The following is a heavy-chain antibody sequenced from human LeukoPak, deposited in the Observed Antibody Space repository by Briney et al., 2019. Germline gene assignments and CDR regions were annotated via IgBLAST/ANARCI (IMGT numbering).Heavy chain of an antibody. CDR1: GFTLSSYS. CDR3: ARAGEGYYDFWSGYYTGWPHFDY. V-gene: IGHV3-64*01. Sequence: PGGSLRLSCAASGFTLSSYSMHWVRQAPGKGLEYVSAISSNGGSTYYANSVKGRFTISRDNSKNTLYLQMGSLTAEDLAVYYCARAGEGYYDFWSGYYTGWPHFDYWGQGTLVTVSS. CDR2: ISSNGGST. D-gene: IGHD3-3*01. J-gene: IGHJ4*02.